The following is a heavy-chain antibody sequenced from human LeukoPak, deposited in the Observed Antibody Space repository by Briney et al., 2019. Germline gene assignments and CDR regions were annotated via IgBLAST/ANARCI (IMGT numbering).Heavy chain of an antibody. V-gene: IGHV4-34*01. D-gene: IGHD3-16*02. CDR3: ARGAPPYDYIWGSYRYTSFGHFDY. J-gene: IGHJ4*02. CDR1: GGSFSGYY. CDR2: INHSGST. Sequence: SETLSLTCAVYGGSFSGYYWSWIRQPPGKGLEWIGEINHSGSTNYNPSLKSRVTISVDTSKNQFSLKLSSVAAADTAVYYCARGAPPYDYIWGSYRYTSFGHFDYWGQGTLVTVSS.